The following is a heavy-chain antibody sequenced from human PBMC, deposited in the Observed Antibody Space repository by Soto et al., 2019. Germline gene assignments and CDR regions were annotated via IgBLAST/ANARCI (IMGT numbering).Heavy chain of an antibody. CDR3: AGQSQWLVRYDY. V-gene: IGHV4-39*01. Sequence: QLQLQESGPGLVKPSETLSLTCTVSGGSISSSSYYWGWIRQPPGKGLEWIGSIYYSGSTYYNPSLKSRVTIAVDTSKNQFSLKLSSVTAADTAVYYCAGQSQWLVRYDYWGQGTLVTVSS. CDR2: IYYSGST. CDR1: GGSISSSSYY. D-gene: IGHD6-19*01. J-gene: IGHJ4*02.